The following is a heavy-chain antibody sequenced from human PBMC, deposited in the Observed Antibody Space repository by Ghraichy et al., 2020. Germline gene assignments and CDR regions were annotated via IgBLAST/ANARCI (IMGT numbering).Heavy chain of an antibody. CDR2: INHSGST. CDR1: GGSFSGYY. J-gene: IGHJ3*02. Sequence: SETLSLTCAVYGGSFSGYYWSWIRQPPGKGLEWIGEINHSGSTNYNPSLKSRVTISVDTSKNQFSLKLSSVTAADTAVYYCARRIAARPGGSGRFAFDIWGQGTMVTVSS. CDR3: ARRIAARPGGSGRFAFDI. D-gene: IGHD6-6*01. V-gene: IGHV4-34*01.